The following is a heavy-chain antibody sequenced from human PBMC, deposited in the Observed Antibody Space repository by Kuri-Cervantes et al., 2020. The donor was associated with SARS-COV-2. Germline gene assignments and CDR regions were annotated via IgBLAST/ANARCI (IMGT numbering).Heavy chain of an antibody. Sequence: SETLSLTCTVSGGSISSSSYYWGWIRQPPGKGLEWIGEINHSGSTNYNPSLKSRVTISVDTSKNRFSLKLSSVTAADTAVYYCARSFEGWDVWGQGTTVTVSS. CDR3: ARSFEGWDV. D-gene: IGHD3-9*01. J-gene: IGHJ6*02. CDR1: GGSISSSSYY. V-gene: IGHV4-39*07. CDR2: INHSGST.